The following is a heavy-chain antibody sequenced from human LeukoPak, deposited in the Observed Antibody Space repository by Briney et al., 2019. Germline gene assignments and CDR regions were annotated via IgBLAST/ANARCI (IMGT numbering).Heavy chain of an antibody. Sequence: GGSLRLSCAASGFTVSGNYMSWVRQAPGKGLEWVSVIYSGGSTYYADSVKGRFTISRDNSKNTLYLQMNSLRAEDTAVYYCARDKARWELSAWGQGTLVAVSS. CDR3: ARDKARWELSA. CDR1: GFTVSGNY. J-gene: IGHJ4*02. D-gene: IGHD1-26*01. V-gene: IGHV3-66*01. CDR2: IYSGGST.